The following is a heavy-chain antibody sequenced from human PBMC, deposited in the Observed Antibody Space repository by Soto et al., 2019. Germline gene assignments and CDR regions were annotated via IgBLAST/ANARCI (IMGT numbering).Heavy chain of an antibody. CDR1: KFTFASYV. V-gene: IGHV3-30*04. CDR3: AREMIPMIMGGMSAMDV. CDR2: ISFDGTNK. Sequence: QVQLVESGGGVVQPERSQRLSCTASKFTFASYVMHWVRQAPGEGLELVALISFDGTNKYYADSVKGRFTISRDNSKNTMYLQMNSLRPEDTAVYYCAREMIPMIMGGMSAMDVWGQGTTVTVS. J-gene: IGHJ6*02. D-gene: IGHD3-22*01.